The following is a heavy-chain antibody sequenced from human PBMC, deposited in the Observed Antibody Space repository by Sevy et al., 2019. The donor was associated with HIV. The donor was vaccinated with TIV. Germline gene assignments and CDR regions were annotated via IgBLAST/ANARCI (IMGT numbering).Heavy chain of an antibody. V-gene: IGHV3-74*01. CDR1: GFTFSNYW. Sequence: GGSLRLSCAASGFTFSNYWMHWVRQAPGKGLVWVSRIKTDGSNRDSADSVKGRFFISRDNAKNLLYLQMNSLRAEDTAVYYCAREGDTVLVPTAVDAFDFWGQGTTVTVSS. D-gene: IGHD2-2*01. J-gene: IGHJ6*02. CDR3: AREGDTVLVPTAVDAFDF. CDR2: IKTDGSNR.